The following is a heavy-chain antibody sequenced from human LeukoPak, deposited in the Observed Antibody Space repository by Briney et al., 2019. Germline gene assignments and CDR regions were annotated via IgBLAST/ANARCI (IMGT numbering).Heavy chain of an antibody. CDR2: IYYSGST. V-gene: IGHV4-39*07. CDR3: ARDRRPGGYYFDY. J-gene: IGHJ4*02. Sequence: SETLSLTCTVSGGSISSSSYYWGWIRQPPGKGLEWIGSIYYSGSTYYNPSLKSRVTMSVDTSKNQFSLKLSSVTAADTAVYYCARDRRPGGYYFDYWGQGTLVTVSS. CDR1: GGSISSSSYY. D-gene: IGHD3-16*01.